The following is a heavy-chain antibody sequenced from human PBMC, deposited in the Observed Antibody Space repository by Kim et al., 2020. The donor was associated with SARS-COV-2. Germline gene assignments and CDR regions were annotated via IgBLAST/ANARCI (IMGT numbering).Heavy chain of an antibody. D-gene: IGHD6-19*01. Sequence: GGSLRLSCAASGFTFGDYAMHWVRQAPGKGLEWVSGISWNSGSIGYADSVKGRFTISRDNAKNSLYLQMNSLRAEDTALYYCAKMGSSGWYSYYYYGMDVWGQGTTVTVSS. CDR1: GFTFGDYA. J-gene: IGHJ6*02. CDR3: AKMGSSGWYSYYYYGMDV. CDR2: ISWNSGSI. V-gene: IGHV3-9*01.